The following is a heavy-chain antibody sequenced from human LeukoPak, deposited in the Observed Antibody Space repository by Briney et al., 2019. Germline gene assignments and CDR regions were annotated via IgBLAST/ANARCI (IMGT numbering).Heavy chain of an antibody. CDR3: ARQPISGYYYGMGV. V-gene: IGHV1-8*01. J-gene: IGHJ6*02. Sequence: GASVKVSCKASGYTFTSYDINWVRQATGQGLEWMGWMNPNSGNTGYAQKFQGRVTMTRNTSISTAYMELSSLRSEDTAVYYCARQPISGYYYGMGVWGQGTTVTVSS. CDR1: GYTFTSYD. D-gene: IGHD3-3*01. CDR2: MNPNSGNT.